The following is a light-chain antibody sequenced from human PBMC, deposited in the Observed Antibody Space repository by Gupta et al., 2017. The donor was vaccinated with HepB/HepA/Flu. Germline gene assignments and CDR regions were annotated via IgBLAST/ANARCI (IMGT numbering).Light chain of an antibody. CDR1: SSNAGAGYD. CDR3: QSYDSSLGGEWV. J-gene: IGLJ3*02. Sequence: QSVLTPPPAGSGAPGQRVTISCPGSSSNAGAGYDVHWYQQLPGTAPKLLIYGSSNRPSGGPDRFSGSKSGTSASPAITGLQAEEEADYYCQSYDSSLGGEWVFGGGTKLTVL. CDR2: GSS. V-gene: IGLV1-40*01.